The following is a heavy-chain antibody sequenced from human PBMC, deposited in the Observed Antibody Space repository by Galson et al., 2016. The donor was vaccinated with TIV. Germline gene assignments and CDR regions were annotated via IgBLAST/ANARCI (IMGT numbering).Heavy chain of an antibody. D-gene: IGHD3-22*01. V-gene: IGHV1-69*13. CDR1: ANTFISYA. Sequence: SVKVSCKASANTFISYAITWVRQAPGQGLEWMGGIISIFRTTQYAQKFQGRVTITAEESMSTAYIELSSLRSDDTAVYYCARTDTLKNYYDSSGYYPFWGQGTLVTVSS. J-gene: IGHJ4*02. CDR3: ARTDTLKNYYDSSGYYPF. CDR2: IISIFRTT.